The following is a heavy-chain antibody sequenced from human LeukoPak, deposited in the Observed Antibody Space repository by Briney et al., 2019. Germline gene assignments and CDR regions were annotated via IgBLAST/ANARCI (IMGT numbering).Heavy chain of an antibody. CDR2: ISSSGSTI. V-gene: IGHV3-48*03. D-gene: IGHD1-26*01. J-gene: IGHJ4*02. CDR3: ARRRDSGSLQHFDY. Sequence: GGSLRLSCAASGFTFSSYEMNWVRQAPGKGLEWVSYISSSGSTIYYADSVKGRSTISRDNAKNSLYLQMNSLRAEDRAVYYCARRRDSGSLQHFDYWGQGTLVTVSS. CDR1: GFTFSSYE.